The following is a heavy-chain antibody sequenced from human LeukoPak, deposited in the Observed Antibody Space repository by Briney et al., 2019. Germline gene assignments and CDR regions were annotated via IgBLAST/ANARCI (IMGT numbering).Heavy chain of an antibody. CDR1: GFTFSSYA. D-gene: IGHD6-13*01. CDR2: ISGSGGST. Sequence: PGGSLRLSCAASGFTFSSYAMSWVRQAPGKGLEWVSAISGSGGSTYYADSVKGRFTISRDNSKNTLYLQMNSLRAEDTAVYYCAKGFVSSSWYSYYYYGMDVWGQGTTVTVSS. V-gene: IGHV3-23*01. CDR3: AKGFVSSSWYSYYYYGMDV. J-gene: IGHJ6*02.